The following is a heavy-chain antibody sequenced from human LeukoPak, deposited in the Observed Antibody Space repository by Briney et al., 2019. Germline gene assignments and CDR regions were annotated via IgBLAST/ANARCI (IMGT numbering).Heavy chain of an antibody. CDR1: GYTFTSYA. J-gene: IGHJ3*02. CDR2: INAGNGNT. D-gene: IGHD1-20*01. Sequence: ASVKVSCKASGYTFTSYAMHWVRQAPGQRLEWMGWINAGNGNTKYSQKFQGRVTITRDTSASTAYMELSSLRSEDTAVYYCARELAVTGGAFDIWGQGTMVTVSS. CDR3: ARELAVTGGAFDI. V-gene: IGHV1-3*01.